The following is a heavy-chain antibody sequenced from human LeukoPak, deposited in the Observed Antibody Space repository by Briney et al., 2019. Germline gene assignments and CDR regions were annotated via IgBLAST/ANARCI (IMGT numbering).Heavy chain of an antibody. CDR1: GFTFSSYS. V-gene: IGHV3-21*01. CDR2: ISSSSSYI. CDR3: ARVVYGYSYHYYGMDV. D-gene: IGHD5-18*01. J-gene: IGHJ6*02. Sequence: PGGSLRLSCAASGFTFSSYSMNWVRQAPGKGLEWVSSISSSSSYIYYADSVKGRFTISRDNAKNSLYLQMNSLRAEDTAVYYCARVVYGYSYHYYGMDVWGQGTTVTVSS.